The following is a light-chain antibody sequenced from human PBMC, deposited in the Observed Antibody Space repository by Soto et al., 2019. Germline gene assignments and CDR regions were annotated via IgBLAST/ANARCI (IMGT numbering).Light chain of an antibody. J-gene: IGKJ2*01. Sequence: DIVLTQSPATLSVSPGDTVTLSCRASESLFGFLAWYQQKPGQAPRLLMYGVSTRATGIPARFSGGGSATDFTLTISSLQSEDSAFYFCQSYNDWPFASGLGHRLEI. CDR1: ESLFGF. CDR2: GVS. V-gene: IGKV3-15*01. CDR3: QSYNDWPFA.